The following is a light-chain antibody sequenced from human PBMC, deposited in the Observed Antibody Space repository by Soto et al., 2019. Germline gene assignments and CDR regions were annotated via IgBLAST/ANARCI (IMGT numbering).Light chain of an antibody. CDR1: QSISNY. Sequence: DMEMTQSPSSLSASVGDRVTITCRASQSISNYLNWYQHKPGKVPKLLIYAASSLQSGVLTRFSGSGSGTDFTLNINSLQREDFATYYCPQSYGTPLTFGGGNKIEIK. J-gene: IGKJ4*01. V-gene: IGKV1-39*01. CDR2: AAS. CDR3: PQSYGTPLT.